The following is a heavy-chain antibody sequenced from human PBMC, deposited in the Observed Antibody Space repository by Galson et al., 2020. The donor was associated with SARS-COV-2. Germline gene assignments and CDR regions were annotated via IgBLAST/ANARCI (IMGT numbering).Heavy chain of an antibody. CDR3: AKEGASWTPGY. CDR1: GFTFSNSA. D-gene: IGHD2-2*01. V-gene: IGHV3-23*01. CDR2: ISGSGGDT. Sequence: GESLKISCAASGFTFSNSAMTWVRQAPGKGLEWVSGISGSGGDTYYADSVKGRFTISRDNSKDTLYLQMNSLRAEDTAVYYCAKEGASWTPGYWGQGTLVTVSS. J-gene: IGHJ4*02.